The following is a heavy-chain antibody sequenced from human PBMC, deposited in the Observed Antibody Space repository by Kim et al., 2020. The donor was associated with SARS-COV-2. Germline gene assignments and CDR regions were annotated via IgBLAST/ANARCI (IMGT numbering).Heavy chain of an antibody. D-gene: IGHD6-13*01. CDR1: GFSMSSYY. J-gene: IGHJ6*01. CDR3: VRDRIASDGGGWCGR. V-gene: IGHV4-4*07. CDR2: IYTSGTT. Sequence: SETLSLTCTVSGFSMSSYYWSWIRQPAGKGLEWIGRIYTSGTTTYSPSLKSRVTMSVETNKNQFSLQLISVTAADAAVYYCVRDRIASDGGGWCGRWG.